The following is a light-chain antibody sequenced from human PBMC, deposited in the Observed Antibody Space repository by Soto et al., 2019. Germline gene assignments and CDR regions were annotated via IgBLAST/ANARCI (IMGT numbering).Light chain of an antibody. CDR3: QQYGGSPFT. J-gene: IGKJ3*01. V-gene: IGKV3-20*01. CDR1: QSFSTSY. Sequence: EIVLTQSPGTLSLSPGERATLSCRASQSFSTSYLAWYQHKPGQAPRLLIYNTFNRATGIPDRFSGSGSGPDFTLTISRLEPEDFAVYYCQQYGGSPFTFGPGTKVDIK. CDR2: NTF.